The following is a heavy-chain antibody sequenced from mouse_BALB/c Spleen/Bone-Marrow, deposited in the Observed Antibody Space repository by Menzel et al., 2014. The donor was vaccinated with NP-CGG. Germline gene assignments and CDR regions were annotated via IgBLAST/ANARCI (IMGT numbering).Heavy chain of an antibody. Sequence: VQLVESGPGLVAPSQSLSITCTVSGFSLTNYGLYWVRQPPGKGLEWLVVIWSDGSTTYNSALKSRLSINKDNSKSQVFLKMNSLQTDDTAIYYCARTGTRYAMDYWGQGTSVTVSS. CDR3: ARTGTRYAMDY. V-gene: IGHV2-6*02. J-gene: IGHJ4*01. D-gene: IGHD4-1*01. CDR1: GFSLTNYG. CDR2: IWSDGST.